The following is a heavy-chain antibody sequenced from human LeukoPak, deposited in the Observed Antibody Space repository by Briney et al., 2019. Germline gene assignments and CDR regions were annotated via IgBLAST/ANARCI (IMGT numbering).Heavy chain of an antibody. Sequence: ASVKVSFKASGYTFTRYHMHWVRQARGQGLEWMGCINPKSCVKKYAQKFQGRVTMTRVTSISTAYMELSRVKSDDTALYYCARSRGFYCSGGSCYSDAFDIWGQGTMVTVSS. V-gene: IGHV1-2*02. D-gene: IGHD2-15*01. CDR3: ARSRGFYCSGGSCYSDAFDI. J-gene: IGHJ3*02. CDR1: GYTFTRYH. CDR2: INPKSCVK.